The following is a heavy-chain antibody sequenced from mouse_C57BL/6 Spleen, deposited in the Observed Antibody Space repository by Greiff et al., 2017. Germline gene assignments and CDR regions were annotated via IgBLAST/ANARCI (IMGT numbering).Heavy chain of an antibody. J-gene: IGHJ4*01. D-gene: IGHD2-2*01. Sequence: QVQLKQPGAELVKPGASVKVSCKASGYTFTSYWMHWVKQRPGQGLEWIGRIHPSDSDTNYNQKFKGKATLTVDKSSSTAYMQLSSLTSEDSAVYYCAISTMVTTMDYWGQGTSVTVSS. CDR3: AISTMVTTMDY. CDR1: GYTFTSYW. CDR2: IHPSDSDT. V-gene: IGHV1-74*01.